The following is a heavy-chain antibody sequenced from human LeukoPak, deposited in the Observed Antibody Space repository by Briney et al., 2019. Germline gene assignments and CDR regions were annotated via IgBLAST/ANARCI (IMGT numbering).Heavy chain of an antibody. D-gene: IGHD3-10*01. V-gene: IGHV1-18*01. Sequence: ASVKVSCKASGYTFTSYGISWVRQAPGQGLEWMGWISAYNGNTNYAQKLQGRVTMTTDTSTSTAYMELRSLRSDDTAVYYCARWGSGSYYTTHFDYWGQGTLVTVSS. J-gene: IGHJ4*02. CDR3: ARWGSGSYYTTHFDY. CDR1: GYTFTSYG. CDR2: ISAYNGNT.